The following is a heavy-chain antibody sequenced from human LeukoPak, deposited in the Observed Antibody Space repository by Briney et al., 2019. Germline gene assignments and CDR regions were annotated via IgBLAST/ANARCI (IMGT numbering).Heavy chain of an antibody. J-gene: IGHJ4*02. D-gene: IGHD6-13*01. CDR3: ARKVAYSSSWYGLGY. V-gene: IGHV1-46*01. CDR2: INPSGGST. Sequence: GASVTVSFKASGYTFTSYYMHWVRQAPGQGLEWMGVINPSGGSTSYAQKFQGRVTMTMDTSTSTDYMELSSLRSEDTAVYYCARKVAYSSSWYGLGYWGQGTLVTVSS. CDR1: GYTFTSYY.